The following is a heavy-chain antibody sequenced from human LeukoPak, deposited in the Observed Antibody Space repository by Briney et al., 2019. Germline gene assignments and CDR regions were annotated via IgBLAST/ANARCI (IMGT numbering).Heavy chain of an antibody. D-gene: IGHD4-17*01. CDR3: ARQLYGSDY. CDR2: VNHSGYT. Sequence: SETLSFTCDVSGVSFSTYSWSWIRPYPQKGLEWIGEVNHSGYTNLNPSLKSRVSISVDTSKNQFSLKLSSVTAADTAIYYCARQLYGSDYWGQGTLVTVSS. J-gene: IGHJ4*02. V-gene: IGHV4-34*01. CDR1: GVSFSTYS.